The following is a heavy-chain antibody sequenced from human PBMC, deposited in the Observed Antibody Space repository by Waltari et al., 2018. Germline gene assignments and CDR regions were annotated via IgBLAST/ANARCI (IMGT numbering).Heavy chain of an antibody. D-gene: IGHD2-2*01. CDR1: GGSISSSSYY. CDR3: ARPHLPAAMGSNYYYMDV. CDR2: IYYSGST. V-gene: IGHV4-39*01. Sequence: QLQLQESGPGLVKPSETLSLTCTVSGGSISSSSYYWGWIRQPPGKGLEWIGSIYYSGSTYYNPSLKSRVTISVDTSKNQFSLKLSSVTAADTAVYYCARPHLPAAMGSNYYYMDVWGKGTTVTVSS. J-gene: IGHJ6*03.